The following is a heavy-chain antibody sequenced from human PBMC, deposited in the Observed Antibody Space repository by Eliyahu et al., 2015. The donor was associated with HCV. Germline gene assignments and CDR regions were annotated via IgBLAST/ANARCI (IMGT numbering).Heavy chain of an antibody. CDR2: IYYSGST. Sequence: QVQLQESGPGLVKPSQTLSLTCTVSGGSISSGGYYWSWIRQHPGKGLEWIGYIYYSGSTYYNPSLKSRVTISVDTSKNQFSLKLSSVTAADTAVYYCARAIMITFGGVIVADDAFDIWGQGTMVTVSS. J-gene: IGHJ3*02. CDR3: ARAIMITFGGVIVADDAFDI. CDR1: GGSISSGGYY. D-gene: IGHD3-16*02. V-gene: IGHV4-31*03.